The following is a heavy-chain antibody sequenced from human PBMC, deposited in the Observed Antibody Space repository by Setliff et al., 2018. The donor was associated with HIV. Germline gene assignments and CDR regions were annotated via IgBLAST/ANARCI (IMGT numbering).Heavy chain of an antibody. J-gene: IGHJ4*02. CDR2: ISYSSTYI. CDR3: ASSPSWGTYRYGLDY. V-gene: IGHV3-21*01. Sequence: TFSTYTMNWVRQAPGKGLEWVSSISYSSTYIYYADSVKGRFTISRDNAKNSLYLQMNSLRDEDAAVYYCASSPSWGTYRYGLDYWGQGTLVTVSS. CDR1: TFSTYT. D-gene: IGHD3-16*02.